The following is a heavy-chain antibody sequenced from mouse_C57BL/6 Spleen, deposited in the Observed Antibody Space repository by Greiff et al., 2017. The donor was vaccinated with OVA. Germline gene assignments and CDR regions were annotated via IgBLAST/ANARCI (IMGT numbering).Heavy chain of an antibody. V-gene: IGHV1-69*01. CDR1: GYTFTSYW. Sequence: QVQLQQPGAELVMPGASVKLSCKASGYTFTSYWMHWVKQRPGQGLEWIGEIDPSDRYTNYNPKFKGKSTLTVDKSSSTAYMQLSSRTAEDSAVDDGARQLRLREDDCDYWGQGTTLTVAA. J-gene: IGHJ2*01. D-gene: IGHD3-2*02. CDR2: IDPSDRYT. CDR3: ARQLRLREDDCDY.